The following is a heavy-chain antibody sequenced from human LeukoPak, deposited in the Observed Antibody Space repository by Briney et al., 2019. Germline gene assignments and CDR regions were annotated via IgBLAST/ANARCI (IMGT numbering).Heavy chain of an antibody. D-gene: IGHD1-7*01. J-gene: IGHJ4*02. Sequence: GGSLRLSCAVSGFTFSTYGMHWVRQAPGTGLEWVAFIRYDGSNKYYAESVKGRFTISRDNSKNSLYLQMNSLRAEDTALYYCAKDSRNYFSPDYWGQGTLVIVSS. CDR2: IRYDGSNK. CDR3: AKDSRNYFSPDY. CDR1: GFTFSTYG. V-gene: IGHV3-30*02.